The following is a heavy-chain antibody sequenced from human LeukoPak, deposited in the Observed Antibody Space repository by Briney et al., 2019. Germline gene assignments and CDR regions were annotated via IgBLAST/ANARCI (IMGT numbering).Heavy chain of an antibody. Sequence: GGSLRLSCAASGFTFSSYWMSWVRQAPGKGLEWVANIKQDGSEKYYVDSVKGRFTISRDNAKNSLYLQMNSLRAEDTAVYYCARVSALLGAPYYFDYWGQGTLVTVSS. J-gene: IGHJ4*02. CDR3: ARVSALLGAPYYFDY. CDR2: IKQDGSEK. V-gene: IGHV3-7*01. CDR1: GFTFSSYW. D-gene: IGHD1-26*01.